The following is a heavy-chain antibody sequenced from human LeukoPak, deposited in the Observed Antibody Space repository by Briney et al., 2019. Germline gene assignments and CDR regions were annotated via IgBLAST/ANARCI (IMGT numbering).Heavy chain of an antibody. J-gene: IGHJ4*02. CDR3: AKLSSGNLYYFDY. V-gene: IGHV3-23*01. CDR1: GFTFSSYA. Sequence: GGSLRLSCAASGFTFSSYAMSWVRQAPGKGLEWVSGISGTGGSTYYADSVKGRFTISRDNSKNTLYLQMSSLRAEDTAVYYCAKLSSGNLYYFDYWGQGTLVTVSS. CDR2: ISGTGGST. D-gene: IGHD3-3*01.